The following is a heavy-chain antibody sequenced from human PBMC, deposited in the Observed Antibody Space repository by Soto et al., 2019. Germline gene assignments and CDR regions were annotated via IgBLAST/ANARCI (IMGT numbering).Heavy chain of an antibody. CDR1: GFTFSNAW. CDR3: TTAWESVYYFDY. V-gene: IGHV3-15*01. J-gene: IGHJ4*02. CDR2: IKSKTDGGTT. Sequence: GGSLRLSCAASGFTFSNAWMSWVRQAPGKGLEWVGRIKSKTDGGTTDYAAPVKGRFTISRDDSKNTLYLQMNSLKTEDTVVYYCTTAWESVYYFDYWGQGTLVTVSS. D-gene: IGHD1-26*01.